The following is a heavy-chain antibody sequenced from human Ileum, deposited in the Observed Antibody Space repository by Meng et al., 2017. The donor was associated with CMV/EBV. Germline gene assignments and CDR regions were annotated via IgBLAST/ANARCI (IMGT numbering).Heavy chain of an antibody. CDR1: VSRPSAA. J-gene: IGHJ5*02. CDR2: TYYRSTWYN. D-gene: IGHD6-19*01. V-gene: IGHV6-1*01. Sequence: VSRPSAAWTWFWQSPSRGLEWLGRTYYRSTWYNDYAVSVKSRITITPDTSKNQFSLQLNSVTPEDTAVYFCARSESSGWYTTLFDPWGQGTLVTVSS. CDR3: ARSESSGWYTTLFDP.